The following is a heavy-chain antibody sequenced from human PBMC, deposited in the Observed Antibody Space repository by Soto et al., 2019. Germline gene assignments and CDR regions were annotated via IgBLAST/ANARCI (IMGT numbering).Heavy chain of an antibody. J-gene: IGHJ6*03. V-gene: IGHV3-48*01. CDR1: GFTFSSYS. D-gene: IGHD2-2*01. CDR3: ARRDIVVVPAVRGHYYYYYMDV. CDR2: ISSSSSTI. Sequence: EVQLVESGGGLVQPGGSLRLSCAASGFTFSSYSMNWVRQAPGKGLEWVSYISSSSSTIYYADSVKGRFTISRDNAKNSLYLQMNSLRAEDTAVYYCARRDIVVVPAVRGHYYYYYMDVWGKGTTVTVSS.